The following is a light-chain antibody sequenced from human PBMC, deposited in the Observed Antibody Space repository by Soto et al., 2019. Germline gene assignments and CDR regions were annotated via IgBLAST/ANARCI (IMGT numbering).Light chain of an antibody. J-gene: IGKJ1*01. CDR3: QQYGTSDPT. V-gene: IGKV3-20*01. Sequence: EIVLTQSPGTLSLSPGDTATLSCRANATVFSSRLAWYQQIPGQPPKLLIYGASSRATVIPARISGSGSGTDFTLTISGVEAGDVAVYYYQQYGTSDPTFGQGTNVEI. CDR2: GAS. CDR1: ATVFSSR.